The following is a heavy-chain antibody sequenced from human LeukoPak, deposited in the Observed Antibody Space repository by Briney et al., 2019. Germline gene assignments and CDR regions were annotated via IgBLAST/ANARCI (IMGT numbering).Heavy chain of an antibody. CDR3: ARSLPAYYYDSSGYYRY. CDR1: GGSISSYY. J-gene: IGHJ4*02. D-gene: IGHD3-22*01. V-gene: IGHV4-4*07. CDR2: IHTSGST. Sequence: PSEPLSLTCTVSGGSISSYYWSWIRQPAGKGLEWIGRIHTSGSTNYNPSLKSRVTISVDTSKNQFSLKLSSVTAADTAVYYCARSLPAYYYDSSGYYRYWGQGTLVTVSS.